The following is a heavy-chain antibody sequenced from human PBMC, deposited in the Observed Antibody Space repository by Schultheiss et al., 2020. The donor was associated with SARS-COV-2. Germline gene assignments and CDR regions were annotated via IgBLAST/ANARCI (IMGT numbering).Heavy chain of an antibody. J-gene: IGHJ6*02. V-gene: IGHV4-34*01. D-gene: IGHD5-24*01. CDR2: IDHSGGT. Sequence: GSLRLSCAVSDGSFSDYYWTWIRQPPGKGLEWIGEIDHSGGTNYNPSLKSRVTILVDTSKNQFSLKLSSVTAADTAVYYCARGTRGDGYHLNYYYYGMDVWGQGTTVTVSS. CDR1: DGSFSDYY. CDR3: ARGTRGDGYHLNYYYYGMDV.